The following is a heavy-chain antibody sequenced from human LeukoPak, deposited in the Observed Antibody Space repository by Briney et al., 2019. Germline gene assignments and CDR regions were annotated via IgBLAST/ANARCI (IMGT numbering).Heavy chain of an antibody. CDR1: GFTVSSNY. J-gene: IGHJ4*02. Sequence: GGSLRLSCAASGFTVSSNYMSWVRQAPGKGLEWVSVIYSGGSTYYADSVKGRFTISRDNSKNTLYLQMNSLRAEDTAFYYCAGEEWIHRGGFDYWGQGTLVTVSS. CDR2: IYSGGST. V-gene: IGHV3-66*01. D-gene: IGHD5-18*01. CDR3: AGEEWIHRGGFDY.